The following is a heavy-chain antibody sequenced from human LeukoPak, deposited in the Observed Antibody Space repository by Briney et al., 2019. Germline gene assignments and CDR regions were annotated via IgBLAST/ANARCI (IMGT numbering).Heavy chain of an antibody. Sequence: GASVKVSCKASGYTFTGYYMHWVRQAPGQGLEWMGWINPNSGGTNYAQKFQGRVTMTRDTSISTAYMELSRLRSDDTAVYYCARGGVVAPNTAGFDYWGQGTLVTVSS. CDR1: GYTFTGYY. D-gene: IGHD2-15*01. V-gene: IGHV1-2*02. CDR2: INPNSGGT. CDR3: ARGGVVAPNTAGFDY. J-gene: IGHJ4*02.